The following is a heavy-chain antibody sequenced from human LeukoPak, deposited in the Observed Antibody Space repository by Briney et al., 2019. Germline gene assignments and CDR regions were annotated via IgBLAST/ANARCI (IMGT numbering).Heavy chain of an antibody. CDR3: ARQVTAAGTDY. J-gene: IGHJ4*02. D-gene: IGHD6-13*01. Sequence: GGSLRLSCAASGFTFSSYNMNWVRQAPGKGLEWVSYISSGSNYIYYADSVKGRFTISRDNAKNSLYLQMNSLRAEDTAVCYCARQVTAAGTDYWGQGTLVTVSS. CDR1: GFTFSSYN. V-gene: IGHV3-21*01. CDR2: ISSGSNYI.